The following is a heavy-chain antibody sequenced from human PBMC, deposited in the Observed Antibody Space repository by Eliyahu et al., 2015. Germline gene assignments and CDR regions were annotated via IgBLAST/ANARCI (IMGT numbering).Heavy chain of an antibody. V-gene: IGHV1-69*06. CDR1: GGTFSSYA. J-gene: IGHJ6*02. Sequence: EVKKPGSSVKVSCKASGGTFSSYAISWVRQAPGQGLEWMGGIIPIFGTANYAQKFQGRVTITADKSTSTAYMELSSLRSEDTAVYYCASTARELFVYGMDVWGQGTTVTVSS. CDR3: ASTARELFVYGMDV. D-gene: IGHD3-10*01. CDR2: IIPIFGTA.